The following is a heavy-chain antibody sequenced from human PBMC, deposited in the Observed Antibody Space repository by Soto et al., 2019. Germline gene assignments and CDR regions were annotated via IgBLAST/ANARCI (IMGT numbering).Heavy chain of an antibody. Sequence: ASVKVSCKASGYTFTGYYMHWVRQAPGQGLEWMGWINPNSGGTNYAQKFQGWVTMTRDTSISTAYMELSRLRSDDTAVYYCARLDYYDSSGYADDYSGQGTLVTVSS. CDR2: INPNSGGT. CDR3: ARLDYYDSSGYADDY. CDR1: GYTFTGYY. V-gene: IGHV1-2*04. J-gene: IGHJ4*02. D-gene: IGHD3-22*01.